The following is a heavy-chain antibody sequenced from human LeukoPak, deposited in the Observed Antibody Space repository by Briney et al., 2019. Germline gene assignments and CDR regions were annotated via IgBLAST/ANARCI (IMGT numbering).Heavy chain of an antibody. CDR2: IGGSGGST. J-gene: IGHJ4*02. V-gene: IGHV3-23*01. CDR3: AKDAGGAGGFDY. CDR1: GFTFSSYT. Sequence: GGSLRLSCAASGFTFSSYTMSWVRQAPGKGLEWVSSIGGSGGSTHYADSVKGRFTISRDNSKNTLYLQMNSLRVEDTALYYCAKDAGGAGGFDYWGQGTLVTVSS. D-gene: IGHD3-16*01.